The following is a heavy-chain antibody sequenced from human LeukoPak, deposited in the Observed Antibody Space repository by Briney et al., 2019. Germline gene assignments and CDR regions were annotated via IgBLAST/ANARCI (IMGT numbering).Heavy chain of an antibody. Sequence: PSETLSLTCTVSGGSIRSSYYYWGWIRQPPGKGLEWIGSIYDSGSTYYNPPLKSRVTISVDTSKNQFSLKLNSVTAADTAVYYCARWEWEQRKVLDYWGQGTLVTVSS. V-gene: IGHV4-39*01. J-gene: IGHJ4*02. CDR1: GGSIRSSYYY. CDR2: IYDSGST. CDR3: ARWEWEQRKVLDY. D-gene: IGHD1-26*01.